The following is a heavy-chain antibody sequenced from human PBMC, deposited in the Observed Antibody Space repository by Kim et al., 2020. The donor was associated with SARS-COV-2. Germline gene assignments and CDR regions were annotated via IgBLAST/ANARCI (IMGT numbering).Heavy chain of an antibody. Sequence: GNTNYAQKLQGRVTMTTDTSTSTAYMELRSLRSDDTAVYYCARDRGSILYWGQGTLVTVSS. D-gene: IGHD3-10*01. CDR2: GNT. V-gene: IGHV1-18*01. J-gene: IGHJ4*02. CDR3: ARDRGSILY.